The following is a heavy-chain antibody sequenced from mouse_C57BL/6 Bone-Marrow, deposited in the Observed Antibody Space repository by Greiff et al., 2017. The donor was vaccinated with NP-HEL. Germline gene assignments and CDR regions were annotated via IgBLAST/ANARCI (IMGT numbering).Heavy chain of an antibody. Sequence: EVKVVESGGGLVKPGGSLKLSCAASGFTFSSYAMSWVRQTPEKRLEWVATISDGGSYTSYPDNVKGRFTISRDNAKNNLYLQMSNLKSEDTAMYYCAREIDEAMDYWGKGTSVTVSS. CDR3: AREIDEAMDY. CDR1: GFTFSSYA. CDR2: ISDGGSYT. V-gene: IGHV5-4*01. J-gene: IGHJ4*01.